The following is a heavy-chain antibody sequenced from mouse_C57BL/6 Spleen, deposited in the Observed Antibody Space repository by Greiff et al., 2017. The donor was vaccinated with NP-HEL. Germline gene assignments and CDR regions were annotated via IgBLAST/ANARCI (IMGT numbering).Heavy chain of an antibody. CDR1: GFTFSDYG. Sequence: EVQLVESGGGLVKPGGSLKLSCAASGFTFSDYGMHWVRQAPEQGLEWVAYISSGSSTIYYADTVKGRSTISRDNAKNTLFLQMTSLRSEDTAMYYCASSYYGNTWFAYWGQGTLVTVSA. V-gene: IGHV5-17*01. D-gene: IGHD2-10*01. J-gene: IGHJ3*01. CDR2: ISSGSSTI. CDR3: ASSYYGNTWFAY.